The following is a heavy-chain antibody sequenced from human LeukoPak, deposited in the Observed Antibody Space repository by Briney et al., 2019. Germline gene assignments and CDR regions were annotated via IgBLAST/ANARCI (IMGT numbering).Heavy chain of an antibody. CDR1: GYAFTIYG. CDR2: LSAYNGNT. D-gene: IGHD3-10*01. J-gene: IGHJ2*01. V-gene: IGHV1-18*01. CDR3: ARTTLLWFGELYPRGYFDL. Sequence: ASVTVSCTSSGYAFTIYGISWVREAPGQGIGWMGWLSAYNGNTNYAQTLPGRATTTTYTSTSTAYMELRSPRSDDTAVYYWARTTLLWFGELYPRGYFDLWGRGTLVTVSS.